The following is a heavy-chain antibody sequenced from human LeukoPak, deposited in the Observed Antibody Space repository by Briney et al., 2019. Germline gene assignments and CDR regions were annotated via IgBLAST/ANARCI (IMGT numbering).Heavy chain of an antibody. CDR2: INHSGST. D-gene: IGHD2-15*01. J-gene: IGHJ4*02. CDR1: GFTFSSYA. CDR3: ARGGPRYCSGGSCYFGY. V-gene: IGHV4-34*01. Sequence: GSLRLSCAASGFTFSSYAMSWVRQAPGKGLEWIGEINHSGSTNYNPSLKSRVTISVDTSKNQFSLKLSSVTAADTAVYYCARGGPRYCSGGSCYFGYWGQGTLVTVSS.